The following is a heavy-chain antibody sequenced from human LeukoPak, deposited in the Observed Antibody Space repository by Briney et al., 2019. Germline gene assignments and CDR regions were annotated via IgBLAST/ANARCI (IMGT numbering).Heavy chain of an antibody. V-gene: IGHV3-53*01. CDR1: GFTVSSNY. J-gene: IGHJ6*04. CDR2: IYSGGST. CDR3: ARDRWPPEGRDYYYYGMDV. Sequence: GGSLRLSCAASGFTVSSNYMSWFRQAPGKGLEWVSVIYSGGSTYYADSVKGRFTISRDNSKNTLYLQMNSLRAEDTAVYYCARDRWPPEGRDYYYYGMDVWGKGTTVTVSS. D-gene: IGHD3-10*01.